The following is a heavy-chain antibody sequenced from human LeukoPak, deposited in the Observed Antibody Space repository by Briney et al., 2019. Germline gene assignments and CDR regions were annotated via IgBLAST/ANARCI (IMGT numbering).Heavy chain of an antibody. Sequence: GGSLRLSCSASGFTFSSFATSWVRQAPGKGLEWVSTTSKTGFTTNYADSVRGRFTVSRDNSKNTLFLQMNSLRAEDTAVYYCARLHEATTVRYFDWLLQNNHYYYYGMDVWGQGTTGTVSS. D-gene: IGHD3-9*01. V-gene: IGHV3-23*01. CDR3: ARLHEATTVRYFDWLLQNNHYYYYGMDV. CDR1: GFTFSSFA. J-gene: IGHJ6*02. CDR2: TSKTGFTT.